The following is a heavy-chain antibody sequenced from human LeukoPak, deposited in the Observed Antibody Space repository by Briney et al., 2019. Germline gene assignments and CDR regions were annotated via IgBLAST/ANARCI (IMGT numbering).Heavy chain of an antibody. CDR3: AQGTASENFDY. CDR1: GGSISSSSYY. D-gene: IGHD1-1*01. CDR2: IYYSGST. Sequence: SETLSLTCTVSGGSISSSSYYWGWIRQPPGKGLEWIGSIYYSGSTNYNPSLKSRVTISVDTSKNQFSLKLSSVTAADTAVYYCAQGTASENFDYWGQGTLVTVSS. V-gene: IGHV4-39*07. J-gene: IGHJ4*02.